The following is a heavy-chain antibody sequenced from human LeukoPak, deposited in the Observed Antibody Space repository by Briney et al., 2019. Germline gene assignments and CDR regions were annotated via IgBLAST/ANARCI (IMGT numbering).Heavy chain of an antibody. CDR2: IHYTGST. Sequence: SETLSLTCTVSGGSSSSNYLSWVRQPPGKGLEWIGYIHYTGSTNYNPSLKSRVTISIDTSKNQFSLKLSSVTAADTAVYYCARVGYYFDSSGYNRYYFDYWGQGTLVTVSS. CDR3: ARVGYYFDSSGYNRYYFDY. V-gene: IGHV4-59*01. CDR1: GGSSSSNY. J-gene: IGHJ4*02. D-gene: IGHD3-22*01.